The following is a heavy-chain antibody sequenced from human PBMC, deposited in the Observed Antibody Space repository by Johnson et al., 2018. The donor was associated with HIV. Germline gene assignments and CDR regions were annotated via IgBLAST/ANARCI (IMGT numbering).Heavy chain of an antibody. J-gene: IGHJ3*02. CDR3: ARGPAGRWLQTDAFDI. V-gene: IGHV3-11*04. Sequence: VQLVESGGGLVKPGGSLRLSCAASGFTFSDYYMSWIRQAPGKGLEWVSYISSSGSTKYYADSVKGRFTISRDNSKNTLYLQLNSLGAEDTAVEYCARGPAGRWLQTDAFDIWGQGTMVTVSS. D-gene: IGHD5-24*01. CDR2: ISSSGSTK. CDR1: GFTFSDYY.